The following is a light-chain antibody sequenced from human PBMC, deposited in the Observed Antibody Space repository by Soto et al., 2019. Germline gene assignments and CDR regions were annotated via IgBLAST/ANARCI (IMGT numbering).Light chain of an antibody. Sequence: DIPITQSPSPVSACVGDKGTITCRASQSISSYLNWYQQKPGKAPKLLIYAASSLQSGVPSRFSGSRSGTDFTLTISSLEPEDFAIYYCQQRSNWRITFGQGTRLEIK. CDR2: AAS. J-gene: IGKJ5*01. V-gene: IGKV1-39*01. CDR1: QSISSY. CDR3: QQRSNWRIT.